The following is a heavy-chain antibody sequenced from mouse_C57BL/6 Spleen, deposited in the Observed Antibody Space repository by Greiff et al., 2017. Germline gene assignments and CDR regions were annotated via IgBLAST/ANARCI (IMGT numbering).Heavy chain of an antibody. CDR1: GFTFTDYY. CDR3: ASLYYDYGDWYFDV. V-gene: IGHV7-3*01. Sequence: EVMLVESGGGLVQPGGSLSLSCAASGFTFTDYYMSWVRQPPGKALEWLGFIRNKANGYTTEYSASVKGRFTISRDNSQSILYLQMNALRAEDSATYYCASLYYDYGDWYFDVWGTGTTVTVSS. D-gene: IGHD2-4*01. CDR2: IRNKANGYTT. J-gene: IGHJ1*03.